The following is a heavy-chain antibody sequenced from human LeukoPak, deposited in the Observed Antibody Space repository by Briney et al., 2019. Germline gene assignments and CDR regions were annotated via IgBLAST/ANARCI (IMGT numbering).Heavy chain of an antibody. CDR3: ASLWVAVVIGSSDAFDI. CDR1: GYTFTGYY. J-gene: IGHJ3*02. V-gene: IGHV1-2*06. Sequence: ASVKVSCKASGYTFTGYYMHWVRQAPGQGLEWMGRINPNSGGTNYAQKFQGRVTMTRDMSISTAYMELSRLRSDDTAVYYCASLWVAVVIGSSDAFDIWGQGTMVTVSS. D-gene: IGHD3-22*01. CDR2: INPNSGGT.